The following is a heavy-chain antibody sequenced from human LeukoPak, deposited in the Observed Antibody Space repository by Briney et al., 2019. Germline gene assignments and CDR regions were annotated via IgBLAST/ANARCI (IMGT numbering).Heavy chain of an antibody. D-gene: IGHD2-21*01. J-gene: IGHJ4*02. CDR2: ISSTSTTM. Sequence: GGSLRLSCAASGFTFNNYAINWVRQAPGKGLEWLSYISSTSTTMFYADSVKGRFAISRDNAKSSLYLQMNSLRDEDTAVYYCARVWQDYSGVDYWGQGSLVTASS. V-gene: IGHV3-48*02. CDR1: GFTFNNYA. CDR3: ARVWQDYSGVDY.